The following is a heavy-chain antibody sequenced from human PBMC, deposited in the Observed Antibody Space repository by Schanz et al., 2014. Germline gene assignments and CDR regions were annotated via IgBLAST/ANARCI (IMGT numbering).Heavy chain of an antibody. V-gene: IGHV3-30*04. CDR3: AREAKWGQWYFDL. J-gene: IGHJ2*01. Sequence: QVQLVESGGGVVQPGRSLKLSCAASGFTFNDYAMHWVRQAPGKGLEWVAVISYDGNEKHYPDSVKGRFTISRDNSRNTLFLQMESLRTEDTAVYHCAREAKWGQWYFDLWGRGSLVTVSS. CDR2: ISYDGNEK. CDR1: GFTFNDYA. D-gene: IGHD1-26*01.